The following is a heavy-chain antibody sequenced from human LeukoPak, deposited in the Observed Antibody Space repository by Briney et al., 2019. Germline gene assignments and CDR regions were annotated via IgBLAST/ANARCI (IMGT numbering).Heavy chain of an antibody. J-gene: IGHJ4*02. CDR2: IYYSGST. V-gene: IGHV4-59*01. CDR1: GGSISSYY. CDR3: ARDRTREGFDY. D-gene: IGHD1-14*01. Sequence: SETLSLTCTVSGGSISSYYWSWIRQPPGKGLEWIGYIYYSGSTNYNPSLKSRVTISVDTSKNQFSLKLSSVTAADTAVYYCARDRTREGFDYWGQGTLVIVSS.